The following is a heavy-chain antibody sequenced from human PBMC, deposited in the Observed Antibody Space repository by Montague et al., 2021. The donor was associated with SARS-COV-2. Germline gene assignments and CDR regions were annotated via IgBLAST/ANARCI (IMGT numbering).Heavy chain of an antibody. CDR2: ICYSGST. Sequence: SETLSLTCIVSGGSVSSGSYYWSWIRQPPEKGLEWIGYICYSGSTNYNPSLKSRVTISVDTSKNQFSLKLSSVTAADTAVYYCARDPWRITIFGVVTRYGMDVGGQGTTVTVSS. CDR1: GGSVSSGSYY. J-gene: IGHJ6*02. CDR3: ARDPWRITIFGVVTRYGMDV. D-gene: IGHD3-3*01. V-gene: IGHV4-61*01.